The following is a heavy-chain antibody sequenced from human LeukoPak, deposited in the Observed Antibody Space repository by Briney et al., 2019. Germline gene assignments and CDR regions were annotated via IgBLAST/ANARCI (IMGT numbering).Heavy chain of an antibody. CDR1: GGTFSSYA. J-gene: IGHJ3*02. V-gene: IGHV1-69*06. D-gene: IGHD1-7*01. CDR3: ARKRVVRLELPGYAFDI. Sequence: ASVKVSCKASGGTFSSYAISWVRQAPGQGLEWMGGIIPIFGTANYAQKFQGRVTITADKSTSTAYMELSSLRSEDTAVYYCARKRVVRLELPGYAFDIWGQGTMVTVSS. CDR2: IIPIFGTA.